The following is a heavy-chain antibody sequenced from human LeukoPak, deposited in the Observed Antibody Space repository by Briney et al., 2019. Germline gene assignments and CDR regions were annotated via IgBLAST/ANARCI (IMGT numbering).Heavy chain of an antibody. Sequence: GGSLRLSCAASGFTFSSYAVHWVRQAPGKGLEWVALTRYDGNNKYYADSVKGRFTISRDNSKNMLYLQMNSLRAEDTAVYYCARGIGASNTVCDYWGQGTLVTVSS. CDR2: TRYDGNNK. D-gene: IGHD4-11*01. J-gene: IGHJ4*02. CDR3: ARGIGASNTVCDY. CDR1: GFTFSSYA. V-gene: IGHV3-30*02.